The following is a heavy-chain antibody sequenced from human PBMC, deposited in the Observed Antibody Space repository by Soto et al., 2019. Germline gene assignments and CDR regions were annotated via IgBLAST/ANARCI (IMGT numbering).Heavy chain of an antibody. CDR3: ARGKSDYDFWSGPDAFDI. Sequence: SETLSLTCAVSGGSISSGGYSWSWIRQPPGKGLEWIGYIYHSGSTYYNPSLKSRVTISVDRSKNQFSLKLSSVTAADTAVYYCARGKSDYDFWSGPDAFDIWGQGTMVTVS. J-gene: IGHJ3*02. D-gene: IGHD3-3*01. CDR2: IYHSGST. CDR1: GGSISSGGYS. V-gene: IGHV4-30-2*01.